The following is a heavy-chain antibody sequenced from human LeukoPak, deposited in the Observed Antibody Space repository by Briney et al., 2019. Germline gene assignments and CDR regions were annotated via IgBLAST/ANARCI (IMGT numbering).Heavy chain of an antibody. CDR3: ARDFGGYCSGGSCYSSRYYFDY. V-gene: IGHV1-18*01. J-gene: IGHJ4*02. CDR1: GYTFNSYG. CDR2: IHTYNGHT. D-gene: IGHD2-15*01. Sequence: GASVKVSCKSSGYTFNSYGITWVRQAPGQGLEWMGWIHTYNGHTNYAQKLQGRVTMTTDTSTSTAYMELRSLRSDDTAVYYCARDFGGYCSGGSCYSSRYYFDYWGQGTLVTVSS.